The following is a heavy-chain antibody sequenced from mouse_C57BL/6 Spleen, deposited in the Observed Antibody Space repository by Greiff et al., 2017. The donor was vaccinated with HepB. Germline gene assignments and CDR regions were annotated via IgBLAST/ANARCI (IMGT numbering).Heavy chain of an antibody. CDR3: ARRANWDEGYFDY. V-gene: IGHV8-12*01. D-gene: IGHD4-1*01. Sequence: QVTLKESGPGILQSSQTLSLTCSFSGFSLSTSGMGVSWIRQPSGKGLEWLAHIYWDDDKRYNPSLKSRLTISKDTSRNQVFLKITSVDTADTATYYCARRANWDEGYFDYWGQGTTLTVSS. CDR2: IYWDDDK. J-gene: IGHJ2*01. CDR1: GFSLSTSGMG.